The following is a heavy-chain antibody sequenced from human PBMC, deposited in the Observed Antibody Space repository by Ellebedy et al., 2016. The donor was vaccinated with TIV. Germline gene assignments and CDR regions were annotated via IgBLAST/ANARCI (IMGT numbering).Heavy chain of an antibody. CDR1: GFTFSSYG. V-gene: IGHV3-30*03. CDR3: ARGGGIAVAGPYFQH. Sequence: GESLKISXAASGFTFSSYGMHWVRQAPGKGLEWVAVISYDGSNKYYADSVKGRFTISRDNAKNSLYLQMNSLRDEDTAVYYCARGGGIAVAGPYFQHWGQGTLVTVSS. CDR2: ISYDGSNK. D-gene: IGHD6-19*01. J-gene: IGHJ1*01.